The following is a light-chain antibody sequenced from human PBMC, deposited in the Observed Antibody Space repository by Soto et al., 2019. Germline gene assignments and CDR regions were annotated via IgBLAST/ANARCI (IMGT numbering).Light chain of an antibody. CDR3: SSYTTSSTYV. CDR2: DVS. CDR1: SSDVGGYHY. Sequence: QSALTQPASVSGSPGQSITTSCTGTSSDVGGYHYVSWYQQYPGKAPKVMIYDVSNRPSGVSNRFSGSKSGNTASLTISGLQAEDEADYYCSSYTTSSTYVFGTGTKLTVL. J-gene: IGLJ1*01. V-gene: IGLV2-14*01.